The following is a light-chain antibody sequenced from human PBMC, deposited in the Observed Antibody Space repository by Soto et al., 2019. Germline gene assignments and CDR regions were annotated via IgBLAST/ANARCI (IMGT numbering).Light chain of an antibody. CDR2: GAS. V-gene: IGKV3-15*01. CDR1: QSVSSK. Sequence: EIVMTQSPATLSVSPGERATLSCRASQSVSSKLAWYQQKPGQAPRLLIYGASTRATGFPARFSGSGSGTEFTLTISSLQSEDCAMYYCQQYNNWPLSFGGGTKVEIK. J-gene: IGKJ4*01. CDR3: QQYNNWPLS.